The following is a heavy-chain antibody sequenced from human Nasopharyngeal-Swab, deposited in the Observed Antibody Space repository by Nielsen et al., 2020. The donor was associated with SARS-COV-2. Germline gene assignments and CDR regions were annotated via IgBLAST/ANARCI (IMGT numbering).Heavy chain of an antibody. J-gene: IGHJ3*01. D-gene: IGHD3-22*01. Sequence: PGKGLEWVAVIWYDGGNKYYADSVKGRFTISRDNSKNTLYLQMNSLRAEDTAVYYCARDPSYDSSGFRVWGQGTMVTVSS. CDR2: IWYDGGNK. V-gene: IGHV3-33*01. CDR3: ARDPSYDSSGFRV.